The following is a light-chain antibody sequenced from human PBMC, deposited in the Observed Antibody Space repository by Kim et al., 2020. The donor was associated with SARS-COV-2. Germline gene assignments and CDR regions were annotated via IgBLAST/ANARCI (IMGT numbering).Light chain of an antibody. V-gene: IGKV1-5*03. CDR1: QKSGNS. CDR3: QQYNDFPYT. CDR2: KAA. J-gene: IGKJ2*01. Sequence: SASVGDRVTITCRASQKSGNSLAWYQQKLGKAPNLLIYKAASLQSGVPSRFSGSGSGTEFTLSISSLQPDDFATYYCQQYNDFPYTFGQGTKLEI.